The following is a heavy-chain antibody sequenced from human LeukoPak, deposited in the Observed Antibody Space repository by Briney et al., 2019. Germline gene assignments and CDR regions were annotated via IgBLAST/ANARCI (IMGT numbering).Heavy chain of an antibody. J-gene: IGHJ3*02. CDR3: ATIPPAAYAFDI. V-gene: IGHV3-9*01. D-gene: IGHD6-25*01. CDR1: GFTFDDYA. CDR2: ISWNSGSI. Sequence: GGSLRLSCAASGFTFDDYAMHWVRQAPGKGLEWVSGISWNSGSIGYADSVKGRFTISRDNAKNSLYLQMNSLRAEDTALYYCATIPPAAYAFDIWGQGTMVTVSS.